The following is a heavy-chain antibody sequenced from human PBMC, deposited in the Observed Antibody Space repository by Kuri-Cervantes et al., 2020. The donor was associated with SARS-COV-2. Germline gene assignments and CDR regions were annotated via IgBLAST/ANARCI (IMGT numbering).Heavy chain of an antibody. V-gene: IGHV4-61*02. CDR1: GGSISSGSYY. CDR3: ARDSPPPERPFYAYVLDS. Sequence: LRLSCTVSGGSISSGSYYWSWIRQPAGKGLEWIGRIYTSGSTNYNPSLKSRVTMSLDTSNNQFSLKLNSVTAADTAVYYCARDSPPPERPFYAYVLDSWGQGTLVTVSS. D-gene: IGHD2/OR15-2a*01. J-gene: IGHJ4*02. CDR2: IYTSGST.